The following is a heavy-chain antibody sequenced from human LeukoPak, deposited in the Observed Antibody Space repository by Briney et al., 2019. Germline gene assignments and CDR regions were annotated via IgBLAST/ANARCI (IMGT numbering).Heavy chain of an antibody. J-gene: IGHJ5*02. D-gene: IGHD6-13*01. CDR3: ARRPTAAAGNGNWFDP. CDR2: IYYSGST. V-gene: IGHV4-39*01. Sequence: SETLSLTCTVSGGSISSSSYYWGWIRQPPGKGLEWIGSIYYSGSTYYNPSLKSRVTISVDTSKNQFSLKLSSVTAADTAVYYCARRPTAAAGNGNWFDPWGQGTLVTVSS. CDR1: GGSISSSSYY.